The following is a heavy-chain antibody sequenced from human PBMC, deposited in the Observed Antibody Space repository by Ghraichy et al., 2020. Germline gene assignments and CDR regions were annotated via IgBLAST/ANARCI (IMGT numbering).Heavy chain of an antibody. CDR2: INHSGST. J-gene: IGHJ3*02. Sequence: ESLNISCADYGGSFSGYYWRWIRHPPGKGLEWIGEINHSGSTNYNPSLKSRVTISVDTSKNQFSLKLSSVTAADTAVYYCARGRDSVVVRPDGAFDIWGQGTMVTVSS. CDR3: ARGRDSVVVRPDGAFDI. CDR1: GGSFSGYY. V-gene: IGHV4-34*01. D-gene: IGHD2-2*01.